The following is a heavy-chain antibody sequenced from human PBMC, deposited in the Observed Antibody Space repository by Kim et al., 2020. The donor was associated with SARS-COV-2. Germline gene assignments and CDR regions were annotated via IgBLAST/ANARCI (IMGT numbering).Heavy chain of an antibody. CDR3: ARRIAAAGTPIGY. V-gene: IGHV1-8*01. Sequence: YAQRFQGTVTITRNTSITTAYMELSSLRSEDTAVYYCARRIAAAGTPIGYWGQGTLVTVSS. J-gene: IGHJ4*02. D-gene: IGHD6-13*01.